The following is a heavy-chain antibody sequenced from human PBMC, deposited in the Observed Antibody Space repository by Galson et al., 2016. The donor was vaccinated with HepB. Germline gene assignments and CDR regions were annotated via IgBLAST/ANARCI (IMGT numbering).Heavy chain of an antibody. CDR1: GYTFTHFA. V-gene: IGHV7-4-1*02. CDR3: AKDVDGSKSFYFDS. J-gene: IGHJ4*02. CDR2: IHTNTGNP. Sequence: SVKVSCKASGYTFTHFAMNWVRQAPGQRPEWLGWIHTNTGNPTYAPGLTGRFVFSLDTSVNTAYLQITNLKSEDTAVYYCAKDVDGSKSFYFDSWGPGTLVTVSS. D-gene: IGHD3-22*01.